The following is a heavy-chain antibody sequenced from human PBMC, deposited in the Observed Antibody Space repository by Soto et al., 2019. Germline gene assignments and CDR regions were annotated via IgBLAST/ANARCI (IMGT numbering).Heavy chain of an antibody. J-gene: IGHJ4*02. D-gene: IGHD3-22*01. CDR3: TRADYPYYGFDY. CDR2: ISYDGSNK. Sequence: GSLRLSCAASGFTFSSYGMHWVRQAPGKGLEWVAVISYDGSNKYYADSVKGRFTISRDNSKSIAYLQMNSLKTEDTAVYYCTRADYPYYGFDYWGQGTLVTVSS. CDR1: GFTFSSYG. V-gene: IGHV3-30*03.